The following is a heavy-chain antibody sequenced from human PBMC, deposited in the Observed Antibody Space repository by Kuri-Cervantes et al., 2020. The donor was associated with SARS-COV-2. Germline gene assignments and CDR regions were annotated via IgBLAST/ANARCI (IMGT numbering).Heavy chain of an antibody. CDR2: FDPEDGET. Sequence: ASVKVSCKVSGYTLTELSMHWVRQAPGKGLEWMGGFDPEDGETIYAQKFQGRVTLTEDTSTDTAYMELSSLRSEDTAVYYCARGSKALWFGDLEAWGQGTLVTVSS. J-gene: IGHJ5*02. D-gene: IGHD3-10*01. V-gene: IGHV1-24*01. CDR3: ARGSKALWFGDLEA. CDR1: GYTLTELS.